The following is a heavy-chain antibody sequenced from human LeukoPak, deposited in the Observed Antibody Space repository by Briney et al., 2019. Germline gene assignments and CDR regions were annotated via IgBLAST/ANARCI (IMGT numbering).Heavy chain of an antibody. CDR1: GFTFSSYA. CDR3: ARGGYYGSPILDY. D-gene: IGHD3-22*01. CDR2: ISYDGSNK. Sequence: PGRSLRLSCAASGFTFSSYAMHWVRQAPGKGLEWVAVISYDGSNKYYADSVKGRFTTSRDNSKNTLYLQMNSLRAEDTAVYYCARGGYYGSPILDYWGQGTLVTVSS. J-gene: IGHJ4*02. V-gene: IGHV3-30-3*01.